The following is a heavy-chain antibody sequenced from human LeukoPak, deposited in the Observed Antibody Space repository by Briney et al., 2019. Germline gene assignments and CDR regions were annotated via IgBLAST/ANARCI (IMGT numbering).Heavy chain of an antibody. Sequence: AGGSLRLSCAASGFTFSGHWMYWVRQAPGKGLVWVSRIDTDGSDTTYADSVKGRFTISRDNAKNTLYLQMNSLRVEDTAVYYCARAGYNWEHDYWGQGTLVTVSS. CDR3: ARAGYNWEHDY. CDR2: IDTDGSDT. V-gene: IGHV3-74*01. CDR1: GFTFSGHW. J-gene: IGHJ4*02. D-gene: IGHD5-24*01.